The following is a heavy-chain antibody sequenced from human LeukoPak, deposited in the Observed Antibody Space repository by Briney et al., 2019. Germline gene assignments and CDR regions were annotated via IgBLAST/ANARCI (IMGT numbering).Heavy chain of an antibody. J-gene: IGHJ6*02. CDR3: ARDPVVADYFMDV. CDR2: INPNSGGT. D-gene: IGHD2-15*01. Sequence: ASVKVSCKASGYTFTGYYMHWVRRAPGQGLEWMGRINPNSGGTNYAQKFQGRVTMTRDTSISTAYMELSRLRSDDTAVYYCARDPVVADYFMDVWGQGTTVTVSS. CDR1: GYTFTGYY. V-gene: IGHV1-2*06.